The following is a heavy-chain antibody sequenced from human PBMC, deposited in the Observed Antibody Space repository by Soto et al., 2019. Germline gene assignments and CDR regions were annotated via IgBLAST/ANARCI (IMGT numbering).Heavy chain of an antibody. CDR1: GGSFSGYY. CDR3: ARVPYPNWFDP. Sequence: PSETLSLTCAVYGGSFSGYYWSWIRQPPGKGLELIGEINHSGSTNYNPSLKSRVTISVDASKNQFSLKLSSVTAADTAVYYCARVPYPNWFDPWGQGTLVTSPQ. CDR2: INHSGST. V-gene: IGHV4-34*01. J-gene: IGHJ5*02.